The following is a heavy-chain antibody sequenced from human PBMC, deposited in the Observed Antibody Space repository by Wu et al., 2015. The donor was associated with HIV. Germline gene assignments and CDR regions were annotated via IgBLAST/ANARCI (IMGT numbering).Heavy chain of an antibody. CDR1: GGTFNRFA. D-gene: IGHD4-17*01. Sequence: QVQLVQSGAEVKKPGSSVKVSCEASGGTFNRFAITWVRQAPGQGLEWMGEFIPIFDSANFAQKFQGRVSLTTDESTNTAYMELSSLRSEDTAMYYCARAPPDRYGDYNSLDYGMDVWGQGP. V-gene: IGHV1-69*05. CDR3: ARAPPDRYGDYNSLDYGMDV. CDR2: FIPIFDSA. J-gene: IGHJ6*02.